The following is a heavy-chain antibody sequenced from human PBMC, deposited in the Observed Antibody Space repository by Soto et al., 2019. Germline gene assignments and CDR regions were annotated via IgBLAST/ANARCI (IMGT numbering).Heavy chain of an antibody. D-gene: IGHD2-8*02. CDR2: VSYSGST. J-gene: IGHJ4*02. CDR3: ARDKITGLFDY. Sequence: PSEPRSLNCTVSGDCISSESYYWGWIRQSPEKGLEWIASVSYSGSTYYNPTLKSRLIISVDTSKSQFSLKLTSVTAADTAVYYCARDKITGLFDYWGQGTLVTVSS. CDR1: GDCISSESYY. V-gene: IGHV4-39*02.